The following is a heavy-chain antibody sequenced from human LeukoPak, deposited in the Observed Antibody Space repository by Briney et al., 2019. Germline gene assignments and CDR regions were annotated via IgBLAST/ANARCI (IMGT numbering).Heavy chain of an antibody. CDR1: GGSISSYY. D-gene: IGHD3-22*01. CDR2: IYTSGST. V-gene: IGHV4-4*07. Sequence: SETLSLTCTVSGGSISSYYWSWIRQPAGKGLEWIGRIYTSGSTNYNPSLKSRVTMSVDTSKNQFSLKLSSVTAADTAVYYCARDKYYYDSSGYYYFDYWGQGTLVTVSS. J-gene: IGHJ4*02. CDR3: ARDKYYYDSSGYYYFDY.